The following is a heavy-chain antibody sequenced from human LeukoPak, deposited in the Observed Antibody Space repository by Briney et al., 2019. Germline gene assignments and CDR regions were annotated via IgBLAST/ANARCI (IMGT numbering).Heavy chain of an antibody. CDR3: ARDPTMYYYDSSGSTYFDY. CDR1: GYSFTDYY. CDR2: INPNSGGT. V-gene: IGHV1-2*02. Sequence: ASVKVSCKASGYSFTDYYMHWVRQAPGQGLEWMGWINPNSGGTNYAQKFQGRVTMTRDTSISTAYMELRRLRSDDTAVYYCARDPTMYYYDSSGSTYFDYWGQGTLVTVSS. D-gene: IGHD3-22*01. J-gene: IGHJ4*02.